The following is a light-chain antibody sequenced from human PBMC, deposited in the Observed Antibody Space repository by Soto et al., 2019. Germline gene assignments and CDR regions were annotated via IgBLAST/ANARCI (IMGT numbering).Light chain of an antibody. CDR2: GAS. CDR1: QSISNL. CDR3: QQYYDWPIT. J-gene: IGKJ5*01. Sequence: EIVLTQSPGTLSLSPGDRATLSCRASQSISNLLAWYQQKPGQAPRLLMYGASTRATGFPDRFSGSGSGTEFTLTISSLHSEDFAVYYCQQYYDWPITFGQGTRLEIK. V-gene: IGKV3-15*01.